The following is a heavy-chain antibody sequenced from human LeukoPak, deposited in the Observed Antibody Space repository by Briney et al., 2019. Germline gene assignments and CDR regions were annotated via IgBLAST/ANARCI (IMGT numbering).Heavy chain of an antibody. J-gene: IGHJ4*02. CDR3: ARRDIVVVVSASDY. CDR1: GFSFSYFV. Sequence: SGGSLRLSCAASGFSFSYFVMIWVRQAPGKGLEWVSGITASGDRTFYGDSVRGRFTMSRDNSKNTVYLQMNSLRVDDTAVYYCARRDIVVVVSASDYWGQGTLVTVSS. CDR2: ITASGDRT. V-gene: IGHV3-23*01. D-gene: IGHD2-15*01.